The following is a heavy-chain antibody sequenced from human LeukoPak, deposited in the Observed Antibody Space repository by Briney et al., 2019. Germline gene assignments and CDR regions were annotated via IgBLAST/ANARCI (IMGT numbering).Heavy chain of an antibody. J-gene: IGHJ5*02. V-gene: IGHV3-30*18. CDR1: GFTFKNYG. CDR3: AKGCSSTSCAIEFDA. Sequence: GGSLRLSCAVSGFTFKNYGIHWVRHAPGPGMEWEAGTSYDGGHSYYGDSVKGRLTISRDNSKDTVYVEMNSLRPEDTALYYCAKGCSSTSCAIEFDAWGQGTLVTVSS. D-gene: IGHD2-2*01. CDR2: TSYDGGHS.